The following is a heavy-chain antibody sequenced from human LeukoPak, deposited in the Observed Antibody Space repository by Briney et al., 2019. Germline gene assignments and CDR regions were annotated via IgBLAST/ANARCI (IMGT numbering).Heavy chain of an antibody. J-gene: IGHJ4*02. V-gene: IGHV3-7*01. CDR1: GFTFSSYW. Sequence: GGSLRLSCAAPGFTFSSYWMSWVRQAPGKGLEWVANIKQDGSEKYYVDSVKGRFTISGDNAKHSLYLQMNTLRAEDTAVYYCARDIYLVVANFDYWGQGTLVTVSS. D-gene: IGHD2-15*01. CDR2: IKQDGSEK. CDR3: ARDIYLVVANFDY.